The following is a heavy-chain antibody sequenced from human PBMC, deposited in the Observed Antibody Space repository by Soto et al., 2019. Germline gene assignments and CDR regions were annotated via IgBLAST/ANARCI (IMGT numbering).Heavy chain of an antibody. Sequence: GGSLRLSCAASGFTFSSYSMNWVRQAPGKGLEWVSYISSSSSTIYYADSVKGRFTISRDNAKNSLYLQMNSLRDEDTAVYYCARDNTMVRGVVGYFDYWGQGTLVTVSS. D-gene: IGHD3-10*01. CDR2: ISSSSSTI. V-gene: IGHV3-48*02. CDR3: ARDNTMVRGVVGYFDY. J-gene: IGHJ4*02. CDR1: GFTFSSYS.